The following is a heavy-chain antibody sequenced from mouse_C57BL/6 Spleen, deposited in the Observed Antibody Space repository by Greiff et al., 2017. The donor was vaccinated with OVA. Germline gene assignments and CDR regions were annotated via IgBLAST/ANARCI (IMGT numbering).Heavy chain of an antibody. CDR3: AREGYYDYDGAWFAY. CDR2: ISDGGSYT. D-gene: IGHD2-4*01. CDR1: GFTFSSYA. J-gene: IGHJ3*01. Sequence: EVMLVESGGGLVKPGGSLKLSCAASGFTFSSYAMSWVRQTPEKRLEWVATISDGGSYTYYPDNVKGRFTISRDNAKNNLYLQMSHLKSEDTAMYYGAREGYYDYDGAWFAYWGQGTLVTVSA. V-gene: IGHV5-4*01.